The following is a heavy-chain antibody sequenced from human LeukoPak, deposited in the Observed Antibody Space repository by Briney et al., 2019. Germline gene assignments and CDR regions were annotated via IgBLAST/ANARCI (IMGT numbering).Heavy chain of an antibody. V-gene: IGHV4-31*03. CDR2: IYYSGST. D-gene: IGHD5-18*01. J-gene: IGHJ3*02. Sequence: PSETLSLTCTVSGGSISSGGYYWSWIRQHPGKGLEWIGYIYYSGSTYYNPSLKSRVTISVDTSKNQFSLKLSFVTAADTAVYYCARDRGYSYGYHSYAFDIWGQGTMVTVSS. CDR3: ARDRGYSYGYHSYAFDI. CDR1: GGSISSGGYY.